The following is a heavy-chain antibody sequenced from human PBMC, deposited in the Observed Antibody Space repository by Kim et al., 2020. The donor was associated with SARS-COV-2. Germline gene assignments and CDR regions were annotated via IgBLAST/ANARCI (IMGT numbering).Heavy chain of an antibody. D-gene: IGHD3-3*01. Sequence: SVKGRFTISRDKSKNTLYLQMNSLRAEDTAVYYCAKDLTTIFGVVEGFDYWGQGTLVTVSS. CDR3: AKDLTTIFGVVEGFDY. J-gene: IGHJ4*02. V-gene: IGHV3-23*01.